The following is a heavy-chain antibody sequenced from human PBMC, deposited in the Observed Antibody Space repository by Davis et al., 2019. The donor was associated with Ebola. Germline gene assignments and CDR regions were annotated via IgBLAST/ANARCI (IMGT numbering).Heavy chain of an antibody. CDR2: IWYDGSNK. Sequence: GESLKISCAASGFTFSDYYMSWNRQAPGKGLEWVAVIWYDGSNKYYADSVKGRFTISRDNSKNTLYLQMNSLRAEDTAVYYCARDSGDGYNSYAFDIWGQGTMVTVSS. CDR3: ARDSGDGYNSYAFDI. D-gene: IGHD5-24*01. CDR1: GFTFSDYY. J-gene: IGHJ3*02. V-gene: IGHV3-33*08.